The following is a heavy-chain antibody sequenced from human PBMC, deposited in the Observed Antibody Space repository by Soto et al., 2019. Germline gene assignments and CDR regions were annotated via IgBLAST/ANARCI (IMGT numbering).Heavy chain of an antibody. Sequence: SETLSLTCTVSGGSISSYYWSWIRQPPAKGLEWIGYIYYSGSTNYNPSLKSRVTISVDTSKNQFSLKLSSVTAADTAVYYCARAHDFWSGYSSWFDPWGQGTLVTVSS. D-gene: IGHD3-3*01. V-gene: IGHV4-59*01. J-gene: IGHJ5*02. CDR2: IYYSGST. CDR1: GGSISSYY. CDR3: ARAHDFWSGYSSWFDP.